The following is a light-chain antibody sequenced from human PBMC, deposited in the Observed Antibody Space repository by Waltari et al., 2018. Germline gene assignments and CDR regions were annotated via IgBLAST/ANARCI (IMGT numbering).Light chain of an antibody. CDR2: MAS. V-gene: IGKV1-5*03. CDR3: QQYNYYPYT. J-gene: IGKJ2*01. Sequence: DIQLTQSPSTLSASVGDTVTITCRASHTIYSWLAWYQQKPGTAPKLLIYMASTLESGVPSRFSGSGSGTEFTLTISGLQPDDFATYYCQQYNYYPYTFGQGTRLEIK. CDR1: HTIYSW.